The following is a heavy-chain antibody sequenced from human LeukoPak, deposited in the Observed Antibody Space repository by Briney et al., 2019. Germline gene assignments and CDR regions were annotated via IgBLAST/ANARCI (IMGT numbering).Heavy chain of an antibody. Sequence: SETLSLTCAVSDYSISSGYYWGWIRQPPGKGLEWIGSIYHSGNTYYNPSLKSRFTISIDTSKNQFFLKVNSVIAADTATYYCARQGNGYSRVDYWGQGTLVTVSS. CDR1: DYSISSGYY. V-gene: IGHV4-38-2*01. CDR3: ARQGNGYSRVDY. CDR2: IYHSGNT. J-gene: IGHJ4*02. D-gene: IGHD5-24*01.